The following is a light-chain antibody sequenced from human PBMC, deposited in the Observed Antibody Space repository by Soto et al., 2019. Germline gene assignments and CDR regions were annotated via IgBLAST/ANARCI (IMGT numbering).Light chain of an antibody. CDR2: DVS. CDR1: QTISTW. J-gene: IGKJ1*01. CDR3: QQYSSYWT. V-gene: IGKV1-5*01. Sequence: DIQMTQSPSTLSASVGDRVTISCRASQTISTWLAWYQQKPGRAPKLLIYDVSSLESGVPSRFSGSGSRTEFTLTISSLQPDDFATYYCQQYSSYWTFGQGTKVEIK.